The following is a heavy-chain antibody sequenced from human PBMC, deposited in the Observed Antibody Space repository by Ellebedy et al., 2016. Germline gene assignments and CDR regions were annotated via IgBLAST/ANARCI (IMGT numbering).Heavy chain of an antibody. CDR2: IYYSGST. V-gene: IGHV4-59*08. D-gene: IGHD1-26*01. CDR1: GGSISGYY. Sequence: SETLSLTXTVSGGSISGYYWSWIRQPPGKGLEWIAYIYYSGSTNSNPSLKSRVTISVDTSKNQFSLKLSSVTAADTAVYYCARLGSGTYWSWGQGILVTVSS. CDR3: ARLGSGTYWS. J-gene: IGHJ4*02.